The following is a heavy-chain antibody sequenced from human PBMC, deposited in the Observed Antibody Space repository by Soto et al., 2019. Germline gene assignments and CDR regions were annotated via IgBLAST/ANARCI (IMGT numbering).Heavy chain of an antibody. D-gene: IGHD2-15*01. Sequence: SETLSLTCTVSGGSMSSYYWSWIRRPPGKGLEWIGYIYSSGSTNYNPSLKSRVTISSDMSKNQFSLKLSSVTAVDTAVYYCARGYCGGGTCYSRFFDYWGQGSLVTVSS. CDR1: GGSMSSYY. CDR3: ARGYCGGGTCYSRFFDY. CDR2: IYSSGST. J-gene: IGHJ4*02. V-gene: IGHV4-4*09.